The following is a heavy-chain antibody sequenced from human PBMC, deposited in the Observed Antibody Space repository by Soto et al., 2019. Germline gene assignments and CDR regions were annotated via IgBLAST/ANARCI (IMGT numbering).Heavy chain of an antibody. V-gene: IGHV4-61*01. CDR2: IYYSGST. J-gene: IGHJ5*02. D-gene: IGHD2-2*01. CDR3: ARSPIVLVPAASARPYNWFDP. CDR1: GGSVSSGSYY. Sequence: QVQLQESGPGLVKPSETLSLTCTVSGGSVSSGSYYWSWIRQPPGKGLEWIGYIYYSGSTNYNPPLKSRVTISVDTSKNQFSLKLSSVTAADTAVYYCARSPIVLVPAASARPYNWFDPWGQGTLVTVSS.